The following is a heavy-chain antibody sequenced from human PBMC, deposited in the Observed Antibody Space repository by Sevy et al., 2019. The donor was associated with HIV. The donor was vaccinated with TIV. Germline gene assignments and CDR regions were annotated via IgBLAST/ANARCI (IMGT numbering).Heavy chain of an antibody. D-gene: IGHD1-1*01. CDR3: XRDSTTRPRVLDY. J-gene: IGHJ4*02. Sequence: SETLSLTCSVSGGSISSYFWTWVRQSPGKGLEWIGNIYFTGNTDYSPSLKSRVTLSLDTSKSQFSLTLKSVTAADTAIYFCXRDSTTRPRVLDYWGQGTLVTVSS. V-gene: IGHV4-59*01. CDR1: GGSISSYF. CDR2: IYFTGNT.